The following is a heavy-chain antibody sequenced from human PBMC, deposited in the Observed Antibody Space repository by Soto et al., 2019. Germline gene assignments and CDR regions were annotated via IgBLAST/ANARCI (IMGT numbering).Heavy chain of an antibody. V-gene: IGHV3-21*01. CDR3: ARDRKAGNYDFWSGYLNYYYYYGMDV. Sequence: SLRLSCAASGFTFSSYSMNWVRQAPGKGLEWVSSISSSSSYIYYADSVKGRFTISRDNAKNSLYLQMNSLIAEDTAVYYCARDRKAGNYDFWSGYLNYYYYYGMDVWGQGTTVTVS. D-gene: IGHD3-3*01. CDR1: GFTFSSYS. J-gene: IGHJ6*02. CDR2: ISSSSSYI.